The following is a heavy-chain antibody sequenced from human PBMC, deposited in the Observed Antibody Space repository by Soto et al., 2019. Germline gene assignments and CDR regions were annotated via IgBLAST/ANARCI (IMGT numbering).Heavy chain of an antibody. J-gene: IGHJ4*02. CDR3: TRRSEYDSGGYYYAYDY. D-gene: IGHD3-22*01. CDR2: IRSKANNFAT. V-gene: IGHV3-73*01. Sequence: GGSALRWFRQASGKGLEWLGRIRSKANNFATAYAASVKGRFTISRDDAKNTVYLQMNSLNSEDTAVYYCTRRSEYDSGGYYYAYDYRGQGTRVTVSS. CDR1: GGSA.